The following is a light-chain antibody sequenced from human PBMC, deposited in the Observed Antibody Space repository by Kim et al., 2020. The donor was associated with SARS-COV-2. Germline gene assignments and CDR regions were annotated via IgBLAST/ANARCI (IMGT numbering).Light chain of an antibody. Sequence: VTIPCTGRSSNIGAGYDVPWDQQLPGTAPKLLIYGNSNRPSGVPDRFSGSESGTSASLAITGLQAEDEADYYCQSYDSSLSGSVVFGGGTQLTVL. J-gene: IGLJ2*01. CDR2: GNS. CDR1: SSNIGAGYD. CDR3: QSYDSSLSGSVV. V-gene: IGLV1-40*01.